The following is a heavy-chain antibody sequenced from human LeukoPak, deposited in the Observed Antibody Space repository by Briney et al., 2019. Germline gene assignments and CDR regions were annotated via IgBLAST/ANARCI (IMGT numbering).Heavy chain of an antibody. Sequence: PSETLSLTCTVSGGSISSYYWSWIRQPPGKGLEWIGYIYYSGSTNYNPSLKSRVTISVDTSKNQFSLKLSSVTAADTAVYYCAAVRGVGTFDPWGQGTLVTASS. CDR2: IYYSGST. CDR3: AAVRGVGTFDP. V-gene: IGHV4-59*01. CDR1: GGSISSYY. D-gene: IGHD3-10*01. J-gene: IGHJ5*02.